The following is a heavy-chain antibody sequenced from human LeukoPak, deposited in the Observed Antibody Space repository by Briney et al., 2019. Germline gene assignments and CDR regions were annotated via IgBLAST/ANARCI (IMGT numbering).Heavy chain of an antibody. CDR1: GGSISSYY. V-gene: IGHV4-4*07. CDR2: IYTSGST. Sequence: SETLSLTCTVSGGSISSYYWSWIRQPAGKGLEWIGRIYTSGSTNYNPSLKSRVTMSVDTSKNQFSLKLSSVTAADTAVYSCARVEVVPAAMEMYWYFDLWGRGTLVTVSS. J-gene: IGHJ2*01. D-gene: IGHD2-2*01. CDR3: ARVEVVPAAMEMYWYFDL.